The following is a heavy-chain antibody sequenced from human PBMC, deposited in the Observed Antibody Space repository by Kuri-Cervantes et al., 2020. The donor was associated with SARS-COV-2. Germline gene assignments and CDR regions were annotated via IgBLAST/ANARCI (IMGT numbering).Heavy chain of an antibody. CDR1: GFIFSSYG. V-gene: IGHV3-21*01. CDR3: ARGLKTIFGVVIANFDY. J-gene: IGHJ4*02. CDR2: ISSSSSYV. D-gene: IGHD3-3*01. Sequence: ETLSLTCAASGFIFSSYGMHWVRQAPGKGLEWVSSISSSSSYVYYADSVNGRFTISRDNAKYSLYLQMNSLRAEDTAVYYCARGLKTIFGVVIANFDYWGQGTLVTVSS.